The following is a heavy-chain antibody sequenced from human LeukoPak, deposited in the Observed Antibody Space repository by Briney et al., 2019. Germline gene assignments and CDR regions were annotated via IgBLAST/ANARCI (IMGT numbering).Heavy chain of an antibody. J-gene: IGHJ4*02. CDR3: ASEEVSGSYGY. D-gene: IGHD1-26*01. CDR1: GFTFSSYW. CDR2: IKQDGSEK. V-gene: IGHV3-7*01. Sequence: PGGSLRLSCAASGFTFSSYWMSWVRQAPGKGLEWVANIKQDGSEKYYVDSVKGRFTISRDNAKNSLYLQMNSLRAADTAVYYCASEEVSGSYGYWGQGPLVTVSS.